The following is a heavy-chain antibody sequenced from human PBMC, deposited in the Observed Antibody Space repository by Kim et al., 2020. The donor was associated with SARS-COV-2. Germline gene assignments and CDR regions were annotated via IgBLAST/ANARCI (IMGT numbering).Heavy chain of an antibody. V-gene: IGHV3-13*01. J-gene: IGHJ5*02. D-gene: IGHD6-6*01. Sequence: YPGSVKGRFTISRENAKNSLYLQMNSLRAGDTAVYYCSRGVVPRENWFDPWGQGTLVTVSS. CDR3: SRGVVPRENWFDP.